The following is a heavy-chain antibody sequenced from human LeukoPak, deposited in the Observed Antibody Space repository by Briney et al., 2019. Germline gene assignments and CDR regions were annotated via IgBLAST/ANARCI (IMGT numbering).Heavy chain of an antibody. D-gene: IGHD4-17*01. Sequence: SETLSLTCTVSGGSISSSSYYWGWIRQPPGKGLEWIGSIYYSGSTYYNPSLKSRVTISVDTSKNQFSLRLSSVTAADTAVYYCAGGRVTHYGRLSWFDTWGQGTLVTVSS. CDR2: IYYSGST. CDR1: GGSISSSSYY. J-gene: IGHJ5*02. V-gene: IGHV4-39*07. CDR3: AGGRVTHYGRLSWFDT.